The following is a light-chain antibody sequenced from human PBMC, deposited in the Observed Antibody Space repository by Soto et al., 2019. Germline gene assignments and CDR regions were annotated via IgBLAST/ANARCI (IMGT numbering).Light chain of an antibody. Sequence: EIVLTQSPGTLSLSPGERATLSCRASQSVSSSYLAWYQQKPGQAPRLLIYGASSRATGIPDRFSGSGSGTDFTLTISRRDPEDFAVYYCHQYDSSPVTFGQGTKGEIK. CDR2: GAS. CDR1: QSVSSSY. J-gene: IGKJ1*01. V-gene: IGKV3-20*01. CDR3: HQYDSSPVT.